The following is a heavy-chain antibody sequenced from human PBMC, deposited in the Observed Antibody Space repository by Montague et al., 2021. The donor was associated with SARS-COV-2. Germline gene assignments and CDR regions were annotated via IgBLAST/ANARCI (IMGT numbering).Heavy chain of an antibody. J-gene: IGHJ4*02. CDR3: ARVPLYFEGFDS. V-gene: IGHV4-34*01. CDR1: GGSLSNNY. D-gene: IGHD3-9*01. CDR2: VNQGGGT. Sequence: SETLSLTCAVLGGSLSNNYWTWVRQPPGKGLEWIGKVNQGGGTTHYNPXRKCRVKISVDRSSNQMSLNLESVTAADTAVYYCARVPLYFEGFDSWGPGILVAVSS.